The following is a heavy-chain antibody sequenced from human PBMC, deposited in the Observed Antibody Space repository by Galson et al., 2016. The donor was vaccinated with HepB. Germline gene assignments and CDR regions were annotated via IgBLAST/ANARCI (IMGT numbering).Heavy chain of an antibody. D-gene: IGHD6-19*01. V-gene: IGHV3-15*07. CDR3: TTVLSTASMSGWYDWGFDS. CDR2: IKSKIDGGTA. J-gene: IGHJ4*02. Sequence: SLRLSCAASGFTFTNAWMNWVRQAPGKGLEWVGRIKSKIDGGTADYAAPVKGRFTISGDDPKNTLYLQMTSLKTEDTAVYYCTTVLSTASMSGWYDWGFDSWGQGTLVTVSS. CDR1: GFTFTNAW.